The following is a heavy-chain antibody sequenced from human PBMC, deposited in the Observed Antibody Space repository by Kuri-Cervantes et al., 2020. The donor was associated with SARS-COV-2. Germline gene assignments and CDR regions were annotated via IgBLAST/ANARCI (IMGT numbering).Heavy chain of an antibody. J-gene: IGHJ6*02. D-gene: IGHD3-3*01. CDR1: GFTFSSYA. CDR2: ISGSGGST. Sequence: GGSLRLSCAASGFTFSSYAMSWVRQAPGQGLEWVSAISGSGGSTYYADSVKGRFTISRDNSKNTLYLQMNSLRAEDTAVYYCFSGYYDFWSGYETPYYYYGMDVWGQGTTVTVSS. CDR3: FSGYYDFWSGYETPYYYYGMDV. V-gene: IGHV3-23*01.